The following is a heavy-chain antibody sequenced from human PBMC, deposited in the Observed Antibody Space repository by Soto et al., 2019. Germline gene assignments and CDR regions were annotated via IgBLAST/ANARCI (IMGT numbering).Heavy chain of an antibody. CDR1: GGSMSGYY. CDR3: ARVTSP. V-gene: IGHV4-59*12. J-gene: IGHJ5*02. CDR2: IYYSGST. Sequence: PSETLSLTCSVSGGSMSGYYWSWIRQTPDKGLEWIGYIYYSGSTNYNPSLKSRITMSVDRSKDQFSLKLSSVTAADTAVYYCARVTSPWGQGNLVTVSS.